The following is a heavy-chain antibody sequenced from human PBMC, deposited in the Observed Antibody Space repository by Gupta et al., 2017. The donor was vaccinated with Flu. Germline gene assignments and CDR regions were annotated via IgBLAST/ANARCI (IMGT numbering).Heavy chain of an antibody. CDR1: GFPILGHG. CDR3: AKGAEGVTMIRVSCFDP. J-gene: IGHJ5*02. Sequence: EVQLLESGGTLAQPAGSLRLSCVASGFPILGHGMNGLRQAPRKGLEWVAGISGDGETTHYKQSVRGRFTISRDNSRNMLYLQMDSLRAEDTAVYYCAKGAEGVTMIRVSCFDPWGQGTLVTVSS. CDR2: ISGDGETT. V-gene: IGHV3-23*01. D-gene: IGHD3-22*01.